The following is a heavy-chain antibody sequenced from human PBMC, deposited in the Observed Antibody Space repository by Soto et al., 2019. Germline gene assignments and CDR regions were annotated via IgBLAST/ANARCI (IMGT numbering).Heavy chain of an antibody. V-gene: IGHV4-30-4*01. CDR1: GGSIISGDYY. Sequence: TAETLSLTCSVSGGSIISGDYYLGWIRQRPGKGLELIGYIYYTGSTYYNPSLKSRLSLSVDTSKNQFSLRLSSVTAADTAVYYCARERAAGGNSVYFDYCGQGILVTVSS. CDR3: ARERAAGGNSVYFDY. CDR2: IYYTGST. D-gene: IGHD2-21*02. J-gene: IGHJ4*02.